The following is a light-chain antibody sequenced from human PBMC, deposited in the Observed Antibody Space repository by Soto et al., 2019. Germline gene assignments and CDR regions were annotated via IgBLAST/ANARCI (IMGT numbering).Light chain of an antibody. J-gene: IGKJ5*01. Sequence: VMAQSPLSLPLTGWCPAAIACLXSRXLLHSNGYNYLDWYLQKPGQSPQLLIYLGSNRASGVPDRFSGSGSGTDFTLKISRVEAEDVGVYYCMQALQTPITFCHGTRLQV. CDR1: RXLLHSNGYNY. V-gene: IGKV2-28*01. CDR2: LGS. CDR3: MQALQTPIT.